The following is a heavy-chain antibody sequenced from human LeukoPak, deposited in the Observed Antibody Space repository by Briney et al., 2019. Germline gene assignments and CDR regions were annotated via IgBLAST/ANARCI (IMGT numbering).Heavy chain of an antibody. J-gene: IGHJ4*02. CDR2: FDPEDGET. CDR1: GYTLTELS. Sequence: ASVKVSCKVSGYTLTELSMHWVRQAPGKGLEWMGGFDPEDGETIYAQKFQGRVTITADKSTSTAYMELSSLRSEDTAVYYCARGAIMGDGYNYFDYWGQGTLVTVSS. D-gene: IGHD5-24*01. V-gene: IGHV1-24*01. CDR3: ARGAIMGDGYNYFDY.